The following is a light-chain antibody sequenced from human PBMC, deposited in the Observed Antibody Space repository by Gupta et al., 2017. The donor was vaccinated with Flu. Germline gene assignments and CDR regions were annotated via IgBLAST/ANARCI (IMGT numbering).Light chain of an antibody. CDR1: SLRDYY. CDR2: GKN. J-gene: IGLJ1*01. Sequence: SSELTQDPAVSVALGQKVRIKCQGDSLRDYYASWYQQKPRQVPVCVMSGKNNRPSGIPDRFSGSSSGNTASLTITGAQAEDEADYYCSSRDRTVNHAFVFGTGTKVTVL. CDR3: SSRDRTVNHAFV. V-gene: IGLV3-19*01.